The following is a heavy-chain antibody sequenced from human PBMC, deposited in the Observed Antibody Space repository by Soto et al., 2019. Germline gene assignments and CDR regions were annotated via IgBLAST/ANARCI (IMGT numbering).Heavy chain of an antibody. J-gene: IGHJ5*02. Sequence: QIQLQQWGAGLLKPSETLSLTCAASGDSLSDYYWCWIRQPPGKGLEWIGEISHSGFTKYSPSFKSRVTISIDTSKNQFSLKLNSVTAADTAVYFCAGGQHYNWGTLDQGTLVTVSS. CDR3: AGGQHYNWGT. CDR1: GDSLSDYY. V-gene: IGHV4-34*02. CDR2: ISHSGFT. D-gene: IGHD3-16*01.